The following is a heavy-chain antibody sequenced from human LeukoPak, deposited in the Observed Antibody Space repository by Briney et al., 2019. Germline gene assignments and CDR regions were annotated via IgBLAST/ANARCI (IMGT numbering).Heavy chain of an antibody. V-gene: IGHV4-39*01. CDR2: IHYSGST. D-gene: IGHD3-9*01. Sequence: SETLSLTCTVSGGSISSSTYYWGWIRQPPGKGLEWIGSIHYSGSTYYNPALKSRVTIFVDTSKTQFSLKLDSVTAADTAVYYCASGYFAADYWGQGTLVTVSS. CDR3: ASGYFAADY. J-gene: IGHJ4*02. CDR1: GGSISSSTYY.